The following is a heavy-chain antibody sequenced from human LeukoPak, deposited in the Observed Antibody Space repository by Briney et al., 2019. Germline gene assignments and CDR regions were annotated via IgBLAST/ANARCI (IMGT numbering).Heavy chain of an antibody. CDR2: ISAYNGNT. Sequence: ASVKVSCKASGYTFTSYGISWVRQAPGQGLEWMGWISAYNGNTNYAQKLQGRVTMTTDTSTSTAYMELRSLRSDDTAVYYCARANTIFGVVILYGMDVWGQGTTVTVSS. V-gene: IGHV1-18*01. D-gene: IGHD3-3*01. CDR1: GYTFTSYG. J-gene: IGHJ6*02. CDR3: ARANTIFGVVILYGMDV.